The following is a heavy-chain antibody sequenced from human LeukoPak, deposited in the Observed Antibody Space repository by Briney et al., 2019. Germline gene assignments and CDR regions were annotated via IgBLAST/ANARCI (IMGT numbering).Heavy chain of an antibody. V-gene: IGHV4-59*11. CDR3: ARGAQYYYYYYMDV. CDR1: GGSISSHY. CDR2: IYYSGST. J-gene: IGHJ6*03. Sequence: SETLSLTCTVSGGSISSHYWSWIRQPPGKGLEWIGYIYYSGSTNYNPSLKSQVTISVDTSKNQFFLKLSSVTAADTAVYYCARGAQYYYYYYMDVWGKGTTVTVSS.